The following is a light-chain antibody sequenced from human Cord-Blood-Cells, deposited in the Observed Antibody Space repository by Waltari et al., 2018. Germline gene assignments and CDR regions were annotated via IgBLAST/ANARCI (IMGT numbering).Light chain of an antibody. V-gene: IGKV4-1*01. CDR2: WAS. Sequence: DIVMTQSPDSLAVSLGERATINCKSSQSVLYSSNNKNYLAWYQQKPGQPPKLLIYWASTRASWVPNRFSCIGSGTDFTLTISSLQAEDVAVYYCQQYYSTPWTFGQGTKVEIK. J-gene: IGKJ1*01. CDR1: QSVLYSSNNKNY. CDR3: QQYYSTPWT.